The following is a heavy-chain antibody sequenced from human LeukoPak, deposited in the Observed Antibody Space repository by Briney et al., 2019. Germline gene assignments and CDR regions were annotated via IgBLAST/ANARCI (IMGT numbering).Heavy chain of an antibody. CDR1: GGSISSGGYY. V-gene: IGHV4-31*03. CDR2: IYYSGST. CDR3: ARGKSDYGDFHFDY. D-gene: IGHD4-17*01. Sequence: SQTLSLTCTVSGGSISSGGYYWSWIRQHPGKGLEWIGYIYYSGSTYYNPSLKSRVTISLDTSKNQFSLKLSSVTAADTAVYYCARGKSDYGDFHFDYWGQGTLVTVSS. J-gene: IGHJ4*02.